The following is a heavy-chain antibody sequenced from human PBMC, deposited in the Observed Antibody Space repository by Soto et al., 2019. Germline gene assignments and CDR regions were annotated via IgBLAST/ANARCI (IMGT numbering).Heavy chain of an antibody. V-gene: IGHV1-18*01. Sequence: ASVKVSCKASGYTFSSIGISWVRQAPGQGLEWMGWISPYKGNTHYAQGLQGRVTMTTDTSTNTAYMELRSLRSDDTALYYCVRDLDDSGSYYTDYWGQGTLVTVSS. CDR3: VRDLDDSGSYYTDY. D-gene: IGHD3-10*01. CDR2: ISPYKGNT. J-gene: IGHJ4*02. CDR1: GYTFSSIG.